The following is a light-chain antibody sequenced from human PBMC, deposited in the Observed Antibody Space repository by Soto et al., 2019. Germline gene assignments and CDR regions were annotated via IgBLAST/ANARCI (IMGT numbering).Light chain of an antibody. Sequence: AIQMTQSPSSLSASVGDRVTITCRASQGIRNDLDWVQQKPGKAPKLLIYAASNLQSGVPARFSGSGSGTDLTLTISSLQPEDFATYYCLQKYFYPFTFGPGTKVDIK. CDR1: QGIRND. J-gene: IGKJ3*01. CDR3: LQKYFYPFT. V-gene: IGKV1-6*01. CDR2: AAS.